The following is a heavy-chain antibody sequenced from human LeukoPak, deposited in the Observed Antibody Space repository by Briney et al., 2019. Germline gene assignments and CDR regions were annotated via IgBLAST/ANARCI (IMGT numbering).Heavy chain of an antibody. V-gene: IGHV1-8*01. J-gene: IGHJ5*02. CDR1: GYTFTSYD. CDR3: ARGRNGASYYDFWSGYYLSFWFDP. Sequence: ASVKVSCKASGYTFTSYDINWVRQATGQGLEWMGWMNPNSGSTGYAQKFQGRVTMTRNTSISTAYMELSSLRSEDTAVYYCARGRNGASYYDFWSGYYLSFWFDPWGQGTLVTVSS. CDR2: MNPNSGST. D-gene: IGHD3-3*01.